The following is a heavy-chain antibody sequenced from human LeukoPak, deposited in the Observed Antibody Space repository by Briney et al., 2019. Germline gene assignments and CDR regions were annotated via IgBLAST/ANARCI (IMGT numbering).Heavy chain of an antibody. V-gene: IGHV1-46*01. CDR1: GYTFTSYY. Sequence: ASVKVSCKASGYTFTSYYMHWVRQAPGQGLEWMGIINPSGGSTSYAQKFQGRVTMTRDTSTSTVYMGLSSLRSEDTAVYYCARTYSSGLFDPWGQGTLVTVSS. D-gene: IGHD6-19*01. CDR3: ARTYSSGLFDP. J-gene: IGHJ5*02. CDR2: INPSGGST.